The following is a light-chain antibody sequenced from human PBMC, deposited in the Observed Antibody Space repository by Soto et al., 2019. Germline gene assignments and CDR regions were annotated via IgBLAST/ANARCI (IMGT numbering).Light chain of an antibody. J-gene: IGKJ1*01. V-gene: IGKV2-24*01. CDR2: QIS. Sequence: DVVLTQTPLSLPVTLGQPASISCTSNQSLVHSDGNTYFSWLQQRPGQSPRLLIYQISKRFSGAPDRFSGSGAGTHFTLKISRVEAEDVGIYSCMQSSLLRTFGQGTKVDIK. CDR1: QSLVHSDGNTY. CDR3: MQSSLLRT.